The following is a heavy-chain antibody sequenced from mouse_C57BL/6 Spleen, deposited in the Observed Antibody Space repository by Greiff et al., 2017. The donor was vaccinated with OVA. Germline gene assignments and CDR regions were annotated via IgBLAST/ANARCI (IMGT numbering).Heavy chain of an antibody. Sequence: QVQLQQPGAELVKPGASVKLSCKASGYTFTSYWMHWVKQRPGRGLEWIGRIDTNSGGTKYNEKFKSKATLTVDKPSSTAYMQLSSLTSEDSAVYYCARSGDYDEVAYWGQGTLVTVSA. CDR2: IDTNSGGT. V-gene: IGHV1-72*01. CDR1: GYTFTSYW. CDR3: ARSGDYDEVAY. D-gene: IGHD2-4*01. J-gene: IGHJ3*01.